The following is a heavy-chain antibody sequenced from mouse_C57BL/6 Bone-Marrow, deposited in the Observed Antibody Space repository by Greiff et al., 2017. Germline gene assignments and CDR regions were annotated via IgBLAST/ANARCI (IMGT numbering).Heavy chain of an antibody. CDR3: ATYGSPFAY. D-gene: IGHD1-1*01. Sequence: EVKVEESGGGLVKPGGSLKLSCAASGFTFSDYGMHWVRQAPEKGLEWVAYISSGRSTIYYADTVKGRCTISRDNAQNTLFLQMTSLRSEDTAMYYCATYGSPFAYWGQGTLVTVSA. CDR2: ISSGRSTI. J-gene: IGHJ3*01. V-gene: IGHV5-17*01. CDR1: GFTFSDYG.